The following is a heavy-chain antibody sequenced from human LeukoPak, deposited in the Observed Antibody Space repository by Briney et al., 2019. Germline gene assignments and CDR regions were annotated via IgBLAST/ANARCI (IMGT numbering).Heavy chain of an antibody. CDR2: ISSSSYI. CDR1: GFTFSSYS. V-gene: IGHV3-21*01. D-gene: IGHD3-22*01. CDR3: AARNYYDSSGYYEFDY. J-gene: IGHJ4*02. Sequence: GGSLRLXCAASGFTFSSYSMNWVRQAPGKGLEWVSSISSSSYIYYADSVKGRFTISRDNAKNSLYLQMNSLRAEDTAVYYCAARNYYDSSGYYEFDYWGQGTLVTVSS.